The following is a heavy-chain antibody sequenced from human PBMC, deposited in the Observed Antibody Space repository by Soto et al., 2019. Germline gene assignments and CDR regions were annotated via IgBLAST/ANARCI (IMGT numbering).Heavy chain of an antibody. V-gene: IGHV3-23*01. CDR3: AKSCGGDCYSYYYYYGMDV. CDR2: ISGSGGST. J-gene: IGHJ6*02. D-gene: IGHD2-21*02. Sequence: PGGSLRLSCAASGFTFSSYAMSWVRQAPGKGLEWVSAISGSGGSTYYADSVKGRFTISRDNSKNTLYLQMNSLRAEDTAVYYCAKSCGGDCYSYYYYYGMDVWGQGTTVTVSS. CDR1: GFTFSSYA.